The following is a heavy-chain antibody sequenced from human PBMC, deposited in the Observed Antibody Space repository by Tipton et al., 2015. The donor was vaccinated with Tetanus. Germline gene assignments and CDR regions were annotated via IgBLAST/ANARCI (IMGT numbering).Heavy chain of an antibody. D-gene: IGHD1-26*01. CDR1: GFTFDDYA. Sequence: SLRLSCAASGFTFDDYAMHWVRQAPGKGLEWVSGTSWNSGSIGYADSVKGRFTISRDNAKNSLYLQMNSLRAEDTALYYCAKGSRELLSYYFDYWGQGTLVTVSS. CDR2: TSWNSGSI. V-gene: IGHV3-9*01. CDR3: AKGSRELLSYYFDY. J-gene: IGHJ4*02.